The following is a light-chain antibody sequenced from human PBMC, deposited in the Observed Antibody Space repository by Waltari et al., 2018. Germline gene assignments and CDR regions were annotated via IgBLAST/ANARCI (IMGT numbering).Light chain of an antibody. V-gene: IGKV3-20*01. CDR2: GAS. CDR1: QSVSSTY. CDR3: QQYGSSPALT. Sequence: EIVLAQSPGTLSLSPGERATLSCRASQSVSSTYLAWYQQKPGQAPRLLIYGASNRATGIPDRVSGRGAGTDFTLTISRLEPEDFAVYYCQQYGSSPALTFGGGTKVEIK. J-gene: IGKJ4*01.